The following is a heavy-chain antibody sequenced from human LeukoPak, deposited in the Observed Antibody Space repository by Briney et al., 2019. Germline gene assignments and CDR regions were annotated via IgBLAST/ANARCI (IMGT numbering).Heavy chain of an antibody. J-gene: IGHJ4*02. CDR3: ARDRYSGYGFDY. D-gene: IGHD5-12*01. V-gene: IGHV4-59*01. CDR2: IYYSEST. Sequence: SETLSLTCTVSGGSISSYYWSWIRQPPGKGLEWIGYIYYSESTNYNSSLKSRVTISVDTSKNQFSLKLSSVTAADTAVYYCARDRYSGYGFDYWGQGTLVSVSS. CDR1: GGSISSYY.